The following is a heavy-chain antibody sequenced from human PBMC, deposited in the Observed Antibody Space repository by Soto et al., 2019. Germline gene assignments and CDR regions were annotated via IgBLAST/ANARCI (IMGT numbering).Heavy chain of an antibody. V-gene: IGHV3-74*01. D-gene: IGHD3-22*01. CDR2: INTDGSST. CDR1: GFPFSSFW. CDR3: ATFRRGGYYDSSGYSDY. J-gene: IGHJ4*02. Sequence: SCAASGFPFSSFWMHWVRQVPGKGLVWVSRINTDGSSTSYVDSVKGRFTISRDNAKNTVNLQMNSLRSEDTAVYYCATFRRGGYYDSSGYSDYWGQGTLVTVSS.